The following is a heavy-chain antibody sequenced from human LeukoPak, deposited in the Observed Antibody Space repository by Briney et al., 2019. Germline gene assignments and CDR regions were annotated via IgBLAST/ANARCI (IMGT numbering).Heavy chain of an antibody. CDR3: ARVSRDIVLVPAAIRGWFDP. CDR1: GGTFSSYA. D-gene: IGHD2-2*01. Sequence: SVKLSCKTSGGTFSSYAISWVRQAPGQGLEWMGGIIPIFDTTNYAKKFQGRVTVTTDESTSTAHKELSSLTSEDTAVYYCARVSRDIVLVPAAIRGWFDPWGQGTLVTVSS. V-gene: IGHV1-69*05. J-gene: IGHJ5*02. CDR2: IIPIFDTT.